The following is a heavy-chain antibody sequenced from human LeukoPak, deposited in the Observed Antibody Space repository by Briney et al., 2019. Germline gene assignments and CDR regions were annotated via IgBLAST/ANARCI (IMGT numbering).Heavy chain of an antibody. V-gene: IGHV4-59*12. CDR1: GGSISSYY. J-gene: IGHJ4*02. D-gene: IGHD3-22*01. Sequence: SETLSLTCTVSGGSISSYYWTWIRQPPGGGLEWIGYIYYSGSSTYYNPSLNSRVTISVDTSKNQFSLKLSSVTAADTAVYYCAGTYYYDSSGYYLAGYFDYWGQGTLVTVSS. CDR2: IYYSGSST. CDR3: AGTYYYDSSGYYLAGYFDY.